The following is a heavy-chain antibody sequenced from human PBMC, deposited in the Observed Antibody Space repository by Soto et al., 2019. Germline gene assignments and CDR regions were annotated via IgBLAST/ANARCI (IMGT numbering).Heavy chain of an antibody. D-gene: IGHD6-13*01. CDR3: ARLSSSWYFAY. Sequence: EVQLLESGGGLVQPGGSLRLSCAASGFTFSSYAMNWVRQAPGKGLEWVSVISGSDGSTYYADSVKGRFTISRDNSKNTLNQQMNSLRAEDTAVYYCARLSSSWYFAYWGQGTLVTVSS. CDR1: GFTFSSYA. CDR2: ISGSDGST. J-gene: IGHJ4*02. V-gene: IGHV3-23*01.